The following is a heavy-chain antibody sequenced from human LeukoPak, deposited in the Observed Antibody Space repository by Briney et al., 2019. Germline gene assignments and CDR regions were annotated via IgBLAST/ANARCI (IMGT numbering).Heavy chain of an antibody. Sequence: GGSLRLSCAASGFTFSRYGMLWVRQAPGKGLDGVAFIRYDGNNKYYADSVKGRFTISRDNSKNTLYLQMNSLRAEDTAVYYCAKDGMVGATTGLFYFDYWGQGILVTVSS. D-gene: IGHD1-26*01. CDR1: GFTFSRYG. J-gene: IGHJ4*02. CDR2: IRYDGNNK. CDR3: AKDGMVGATTGLFYFDY. V-gene: IGHV3-30*02.